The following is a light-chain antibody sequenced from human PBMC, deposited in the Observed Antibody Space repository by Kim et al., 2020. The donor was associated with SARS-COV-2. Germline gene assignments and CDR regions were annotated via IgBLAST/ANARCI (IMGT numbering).Light chain of an antibody. V-gene: IGKV3-11*01. CDR3: QHWT. J-gene: IGKJ5*01. CDR1: QRIGNF. CDR2: DAS. Sequence: PPPLSLSPGESATLSCRSSQRIGNFLAWYQQKPGQAPRLLIYDASNRATDIPARFSGSGSGTDFTLTISSLEPEDFAIYYCQHWTFGQGTRLEIK.